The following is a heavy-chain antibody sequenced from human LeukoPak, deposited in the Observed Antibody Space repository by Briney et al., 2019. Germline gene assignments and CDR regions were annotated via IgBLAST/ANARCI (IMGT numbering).Heavy chain of an antibody. V-gene: IGHV1-2*02. CDR2: INPNSGGT. D-gene: IGHD3-3*01. CDR1: GYTFTGYY. Sequence: GASVKVSCKASGYTFTGYYMHWVRQAPGQGLEWMGWINPNSGGTNYAQKFQGRVTMTRDTSISTAYMELSSLRSEDTAVYYCARGRDFGVDYYYMDVWGKGTTVTVSS. J-gene: IGHJ6*03. CDR3: ARGRDFGVDYYYMDV.